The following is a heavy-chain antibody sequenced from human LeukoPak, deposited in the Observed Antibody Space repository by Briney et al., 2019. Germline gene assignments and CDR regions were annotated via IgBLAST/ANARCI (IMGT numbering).Heavy chain of an antibody. CDR1: GFTFSGYW. Sequence: GGSLRLSCAVSGFTFSGYWMGWVRQAPGKGLEWVASINQDGSQKYYLDSVKGRLTISRDNAKNSLYLQMNSQRAEDTAVYYCARDLTGTTGYFDYWGQGTLVTVSS. J-gene: IGHJ4*02. V-gene: IGHV3-7*01. CDR2: INQDGSQK. D-gene: IGHD1-20*01. CDR3: ARDLTGTTGYFDY.